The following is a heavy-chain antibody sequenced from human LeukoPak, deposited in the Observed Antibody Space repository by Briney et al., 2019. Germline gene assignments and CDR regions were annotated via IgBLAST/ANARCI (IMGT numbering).Heavy chain of an antibody. CDR3: VTGITVAGTKYYFDY. V-gene: IGHV1-24*01. CDR2: LDPGQGET. D-gene: IGHD6-19*01. J-gene: IGHJ4*02. Sequence: ASVKVSCTVSGYILSAISMHWVRQSPGKGLEWMGGLDPGQGETVYAQKFQGRVTITEDTSTDTAYMELSSLRSEDTAVYYCVTGITVAGTKYYFDYWGQGILVTVSP. CDR1: GYILSAIS.